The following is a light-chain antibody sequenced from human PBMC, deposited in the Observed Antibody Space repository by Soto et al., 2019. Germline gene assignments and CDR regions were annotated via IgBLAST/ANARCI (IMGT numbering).Light chain of an antibody. J-gene: IGLJ1*01. V-gene: IGLV2-14*01. CDR1: SSDVGGYNY. Sequence: QSVLTQPASVSGSPGQSITISCSGTSSDVGGYNYVSWYQQYPGKAPKLMIYEVSNRPSGISYRFSGSKSGNTASLTISGLQAEDDAEYYCSSYTNINTRACVFGTGTKLTVL. CDR2: EVS. CDR3: SSYTNINTRACV.